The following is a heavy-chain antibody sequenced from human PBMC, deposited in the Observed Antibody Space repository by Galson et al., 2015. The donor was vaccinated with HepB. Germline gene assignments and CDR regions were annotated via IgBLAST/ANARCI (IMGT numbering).Heavy chain of an antibody. CDR2: ISNDGSNK. D-gene: IGHD5-12*01. J-gene: IGHJ4*02. CDR3: AKDSGVATIGGCFDY. CDR1: GFTFSSHG. V-gene: IGHV3-30*18. Sequence: SLRLSCAASGFTFSSHGMHWVRQAPGQGLEWVAVISNDGSNKYYADSVKGRFTISRDNSKNTMYLQMNSLRAEDTAVYYCAKDSGVATIGGCFDYWGQGSLVTVSS.